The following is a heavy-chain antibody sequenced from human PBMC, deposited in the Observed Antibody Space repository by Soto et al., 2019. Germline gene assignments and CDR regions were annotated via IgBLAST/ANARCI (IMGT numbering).Heavy chain of an antibody. CDR3: ARSSRKRSSQPAWYFDY. CDR1: GGSISSGGYY. Sequence: PSETLSLTCTVSGGSISSGGYYWSWIRQHPGKGLEWIGYIYYSGSTYYNPSLKSRVTISVDTSKNQFSLKLSSVTAADTAVYYCARSSRKRSSQPAWYFDYWGQGTLVTVSS. CDR2: IYYSGST. J-gene: IGHJ4*02. D-gene: IGHD1-1*01. V-gene: IGHV4-31*03.